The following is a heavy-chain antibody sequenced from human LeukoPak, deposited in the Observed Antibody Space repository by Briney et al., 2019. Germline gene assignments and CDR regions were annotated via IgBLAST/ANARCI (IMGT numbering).Heavy chain of an antibody. CDR3: LLLGDYPINWFDP. Sequence: APVRVSCKASGYTFTSYYMHWVRQAPGQGLEWMGIINPSGGSTSYAQKFQGRVTMTRDTSTSTVYMELSSLRSEDTAVYYCLLLGDYPINWFDPWGQGTLVTVSS. D-gene: IGHD4-17*01. V-gene: IGHV1-46*01. J-gene: IGHJ5*02. CDR1: GYTFTSYY. CDR2: INPSGGST.